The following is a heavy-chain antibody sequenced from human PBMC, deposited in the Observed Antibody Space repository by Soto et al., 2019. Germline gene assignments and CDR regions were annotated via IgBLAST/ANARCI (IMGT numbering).Heavy chain of an antibody. CDR3: AKDVVAAAGTVNWFDP. V-gene: IGHV3-30*18. D-gene: IGHD6-13*01. CDR2: ISYDGSNK. CDR1: GFTFSSYG. J-gene: IGHJ5*02. Sequence: VQLVESGGGVVQPGRSLRLSCAASGFTFSSYGMHWVRQAPGKGLEWVAVISYDGSNKYYADSVKGRFTISRDNSKNTLYLQMNSLRAEDTAVYYCAKDVVAAAGTVNWFDPWGQGTLVTVSS.